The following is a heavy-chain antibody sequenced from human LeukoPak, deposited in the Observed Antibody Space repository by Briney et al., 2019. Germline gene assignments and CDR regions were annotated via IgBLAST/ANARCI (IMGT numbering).Heavy chain of an antibody. CDR2: IRYDGSNK. D-gene: IGHD3-3*01. Sequence: PGGSLRLSCAASGFTFSSYGMHWVRQAPGKGLEWVAFIRYDGSNKYYADSVKGRFTSSRDNSTNTMYLQMNSQRDADTAVYYCAKTYYDFWSGQDHFDYWGQGTPVTVPS. V-gene: IGHV3-30*02. CDR3: AKTYYDFWSGQDHFDY. J-gene: IGHJ4*02. CDR1: GFTFSSYG.